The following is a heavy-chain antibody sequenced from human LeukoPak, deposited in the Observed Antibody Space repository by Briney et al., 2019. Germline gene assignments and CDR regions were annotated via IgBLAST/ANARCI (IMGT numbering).Heavy chain of an antibody. V-gene: IGHV3-21*01. CDR3: ARDRGGFLEWLLNPKGAFDI. CDR2: ISSSSSYI. D-gene: IGHD3-3*01. CDR1: GFTFSSYS. J-gene: IGHJ3*02. Sequence: GGSLRLSCAASGFTFSSYSMNWVRQAPGKGLEWVSSISSSSSYIYYADSVKGRFTISRDNAKNSLYLQMNSLRAEDTAVYYCARDRGGFLEWLLNPKGAFDIWGQGTMVTVSS.